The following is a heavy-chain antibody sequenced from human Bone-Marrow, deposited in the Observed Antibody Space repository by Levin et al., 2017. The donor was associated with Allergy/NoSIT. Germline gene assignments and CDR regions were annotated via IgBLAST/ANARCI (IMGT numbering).Heavy chain of an antibody. CDR2: ISSSGSSS. CDR3: ARGTYYDFWTHSYGMDV. CDR1: GFTFNKYE. V-gene: IGHV3-48*03. D-gene: IGHD3/OR15-3a*01. Sequence: GGSLRLSCAASGFTFNKYEMDWVRQAPGKGLEWVSYISSSGSSSSYAESVKGRFTISRDNTNNSVYLQMNGLRVEDTAVYYCARGTYYDFWTHSYGMDVWGQGTTVTVSS. J-gene: IGHJ6*02.